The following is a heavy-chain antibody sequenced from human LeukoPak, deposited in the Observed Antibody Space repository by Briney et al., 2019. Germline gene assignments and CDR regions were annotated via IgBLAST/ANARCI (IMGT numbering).Heavy chain of an antibody. CDR1: GYTFASHD. V-gene: IGHV1-8*01. J-gene: IGHJ4*02. CDR2: MNIDSGNT. D-gene: IGHD1-1*01. Sequence: GALVKVSCKASGYTFASHDIHWVRQATGQGLEWMGWMNIDSGNTGYAEKFQGRVTMTRNTSTTTANMELSSLTSEDTAVYYCVRGSGRGKDSWGQGTLVTVSS. CDR3: VRGSGRGKDS.